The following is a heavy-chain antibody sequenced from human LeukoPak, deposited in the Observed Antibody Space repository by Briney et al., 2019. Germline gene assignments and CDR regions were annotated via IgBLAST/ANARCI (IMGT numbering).Heavy chain of an antibody. Sequence: PSETLSLTCTVSGGSISSSSYYWGWIRQPPGKGLEWIGSIYYSGSTYYNPSLKSRVTISVDTSKNQFSLKLSSVTAADTAVYYCARAIQPLIRVGAGRYFDYWGQGTLVTVSS. CDR3: ARAIQPLIRVGAGRYFDY. D-gene: IGHD1-26*01. V-gene: IGHV4-39*01. J-gene: IGHJ4*02. CDR1: GGSISSSSYY. CDR2: IYYSGST.